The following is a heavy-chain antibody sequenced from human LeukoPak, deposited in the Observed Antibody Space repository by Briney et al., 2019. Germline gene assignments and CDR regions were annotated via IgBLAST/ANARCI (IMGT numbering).Heavy chain of an antibody. CDR2: IRSKAYGGTT. J-gene: IGHJ6*03. Sequence: GGSLRLSCTASGFTFGDYAMSWVRQAPGKGLEWVGFIRSKAYGGTTEYAASVKGRFTISRDDSKSIAYLQMNSLKTEDTAVYYCTRDLTGTNLYYYYMDVWGKGTTVT. D-gene: IGHD1-20*01. V-gene: IGHV3-49*04. CDR3: TRDLTGTNLYYYYMDV. CDR1: GFTFGDYA.